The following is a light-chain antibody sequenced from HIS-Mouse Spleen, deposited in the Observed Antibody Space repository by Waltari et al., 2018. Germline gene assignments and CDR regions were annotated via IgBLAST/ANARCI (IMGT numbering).Light chain of an antibody. Sequence: EIVLTQSPGTLSLSPGERATLPCRASQSVSRSYLAWYQQKPGQAPRLLIYGASSRATGIPDRFSGSGSGTDFTLTISRLEPEDFAVYYCQQYGSSPPLTFGGGTK. J-gene: IGKJ4*01. V-gene: IGKV3-20*01. CDR1: QSVSRSY. CDR3: QQYGSSPPLT. CDR2: GAS.